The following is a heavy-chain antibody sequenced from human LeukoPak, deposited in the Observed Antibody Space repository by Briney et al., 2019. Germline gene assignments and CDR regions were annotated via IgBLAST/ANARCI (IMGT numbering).Heavy chain of an antibody. D-gene: IGHD2-8*01. CDR3: ARSIVLMVYAVFDI. CDR2: IYTSGST. V-gene: IGHV4-4*07. J-gene: IGHJ3*02. Sequence: SETLSLTCIVSGDSISNYYWSWIRQPAGKGLEWIGRIYTSGSTNYNPSLKSRVTMSVDTSKNQFSLKLTSVTAADTAVYYCARSIVLMVYAVFDIWGQGTMVTVSS. CDR1: GDSISNYY.